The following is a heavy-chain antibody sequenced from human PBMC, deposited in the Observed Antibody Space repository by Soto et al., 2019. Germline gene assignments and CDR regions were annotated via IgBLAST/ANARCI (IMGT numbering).Heavy chain of an antibody. V-gene: IGHV3-21*01. J-gene: IGHJ4*02. CDR2: ISIGSSDT. CDR1: GFTFSSVS. CDR3: ARVDY. Sequence: PGGSLRLSCEASGFTFSSVSMNWVRQVPGKGLEWVASISIGSSDTWYADSVKGRFIISRDNAQNSLFLQMNTLRPEDTTMYYCARVDYWGPGTQVTVSS.